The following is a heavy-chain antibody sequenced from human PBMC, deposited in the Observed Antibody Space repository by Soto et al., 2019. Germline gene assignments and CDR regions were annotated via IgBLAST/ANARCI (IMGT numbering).Heavy chain of an antibody. CDR2: ISYDGSNK. CDR1: GFTFSSYG. V-gene: IGHV3-30*18. Sequence: RLSCAASGFTFSSYGMHWVRQAPGKGLEWVAVISYDGSNKYYADSVKGRFAISRDNSKNTLYLQMNSLRAEDTAVYYCAKDQYSGSYGGFDYWGQGTLVTVSS. J-gene: IGHJ4*02. D-gene: IGHD1-26*01. CDR3: AKDQYSGSYGGFDY.